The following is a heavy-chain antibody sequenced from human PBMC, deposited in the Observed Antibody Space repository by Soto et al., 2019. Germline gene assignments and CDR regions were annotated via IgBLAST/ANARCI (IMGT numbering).Heavy chain of an antibody. Sequence: QVQLVESGGGVVQPGRSLRLSCAASGFTFSSYGMHWVRQAPGKGLEWVAVISYDGSNKYYADSVKGRFTISIDNSKNTLYLQMNSLRAEDTAVYYCAKDRLGGIVVVVAATSPFDYWGQGTLVTVSS. V-gene: IGHV3-30*18. D-gene: IGHD2-15*01. CDR3: AKDRLGGIVVVVAATSPFDY. J-gene: IGHJ4*02. CDR1: GFTFSSYG. CDR2: ISYDGSNK.